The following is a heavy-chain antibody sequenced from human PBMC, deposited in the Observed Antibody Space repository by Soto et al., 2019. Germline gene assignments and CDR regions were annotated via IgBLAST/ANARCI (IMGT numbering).Heavy chain of an antibody. CDR1: GGSISSSSYY. Sequence: PSETRSLTCTVSGGSISSSSYYWGWIRQPPGKGLEWIGSIYYSGSTYYNPSLKSRVTISVDTSKNQFSLKLSSVTAADTAVYYCATHVWDPYYYYYMDVWGKGTTVTVSS. CDR2: IYYSGST. D-gene: IGHD2-8*01. CDR3: ATHVWDPYYYYYMDV. J-gene: IGHJ6*03. V-gene: IGHV4-39*01.